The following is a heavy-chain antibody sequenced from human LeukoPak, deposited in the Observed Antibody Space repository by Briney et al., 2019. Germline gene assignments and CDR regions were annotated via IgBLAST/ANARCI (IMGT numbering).Heavy chain of an antibody. CDR1: GGSLRSGGYS. Sequence: SQTLSLTCAVSGGSLRSGGYSWSWIRQPPGTGLEWIGYIYHSGSTYYNPSLKSRVTISVDRSKNQFSLKLSSVTAADTAVYYCARGGSGYHDLDYWGQGTLVTVSS. J-gene: IGHJ4*02. CDR2: IYHSGST. D-gene: IGHD3-22*01. V-gene: IGHV4-30-2*01. CDR3: ARGGSGYHDLDY.